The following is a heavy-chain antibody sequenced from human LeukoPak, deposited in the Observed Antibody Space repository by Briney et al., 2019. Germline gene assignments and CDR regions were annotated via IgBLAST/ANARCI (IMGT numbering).Heavy chain of an antibody. CDR3: ARDSGGDYYYYYGMDV. CDR2: INPSGGST. CDR1: GYTFTSYY. J-gene: IGHJ6*04. D-gene: IGHD5-12*01. V-gene: IGHV1-46*01. Sequence: ASVKVSCKASGYTFTSYYMHWVRQAPGQGLEWMGIINPSGGSTSYAQKFQGRVTMTRDTSTSTVYMELSSPRSEDTAVYYCARDSGGDYYYYYGMDVWGKGTTVTVSS.